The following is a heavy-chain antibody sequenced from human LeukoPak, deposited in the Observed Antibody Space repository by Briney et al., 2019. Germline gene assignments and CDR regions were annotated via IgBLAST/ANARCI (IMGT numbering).Heavy chain of an antibody. J-gene: IGHJ3*02. V-gene: IGHV3-23*01. Sequence: GGSLRLSCATSGFSFSNYAMSWVRQAPGKGLEWVSAISGSGGSTYYTDSVKGRFTISRDNSKNTLWLQMNSLRAEDTAVYYCAKDGFLLWRGAFDIWGQGTMVTVSS. CDR3: AKDGFLLWRGAFDI. D-gene: IGHD2-21*01. CDR2: ISGSGGST. CDR1: GFSFSNYA.